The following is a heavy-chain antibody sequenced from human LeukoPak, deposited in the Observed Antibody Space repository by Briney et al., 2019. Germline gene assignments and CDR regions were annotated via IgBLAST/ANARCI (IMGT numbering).Heavy chain of an antibody. D-gene: IGHD3-10*01. Sequence: GGSLRLSCAASGFTFSSYWMNWARQAPGKGLEWVASINHNGNVNYYVDSVKGRFTISRDNAKNSLYLQMSNLRAEDTAVYYCARGANPRYIGYGSGCMDVWGQGTTVTVSS. V-gene: IGHV3-7*03. CDR3: ARGANPRYIGYGSGCMDV. CDR1: GFTFSSYW. J-gene: IGHJ6*02. CDR2: INHNGNVN.